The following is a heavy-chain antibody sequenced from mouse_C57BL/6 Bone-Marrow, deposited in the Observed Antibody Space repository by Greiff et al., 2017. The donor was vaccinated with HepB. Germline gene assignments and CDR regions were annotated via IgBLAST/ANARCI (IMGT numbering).Heavy chain of an antibody. J-gene: IGHJ3*01. CDR1: GYTFTNYW. V-gene: IGHV1-63*01. CDR2: IYPGGGYT. CDR3: ARGGYGKVAWFAY. D-gene: IGHD1-1*01. Sequence: VQLQQSGAELVRPGTSVKMSCKASGYTFTNYWIGWAKQRPGHGLEWIGDIYPGGGYTNYNEKFKGKATLTADKSSSTAYMQFSSLTSEDSAIYYCARGGYGKVAWFAYWGQGTLVTVSA.